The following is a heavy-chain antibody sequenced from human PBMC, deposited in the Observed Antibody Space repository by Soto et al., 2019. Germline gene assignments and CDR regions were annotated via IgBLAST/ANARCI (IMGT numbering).Heavy chain of an antibody. Sequence: EVQLLESGGGLVQPGGSLRLSCAASGFTFSSYAMSWVRQAPGKGLEWVSAISGSGGSTYYADSVKGRFTISRDNSKNTLYLQMNSLRAEDTAVHYCANARADYYDSSGYPVDYWGQGTLVTVSS. CDR1: GFTFSSYA. CDR2: ISGSGGST. CDR3: ANARADYYDSSGYPVDY. J-gene: IGHJ4*02. V-gene: IGHV3-23*01. D-gene: IGHD3-22*01.